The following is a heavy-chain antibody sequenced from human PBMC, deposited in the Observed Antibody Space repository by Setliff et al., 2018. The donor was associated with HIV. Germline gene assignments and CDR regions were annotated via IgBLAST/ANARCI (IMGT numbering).Heavy chain of an antibody. CDR3: ARVLLRTNAVYGVVSNRFDP. D-gene: IGHD2-8*01. V-gene: IGHV3-7*03. CDR2: VSPDGSRN. J-gene: IGHJ5*02. CDR1: GFTFSNAG. Sequence: GGSLRLSCAASGFTFSNAGMSWVRQAPGKGLDWVASVSPDGSRNYCVGSLKGRCTASRDNAKSSLYLQMNSLRAEDTAVYYCARVLLRTNAVYGVVSNRFDPWGQGTLVTVSS.